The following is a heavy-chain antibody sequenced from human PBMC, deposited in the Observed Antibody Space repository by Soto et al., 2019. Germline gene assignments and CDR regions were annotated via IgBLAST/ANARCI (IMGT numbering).Heavy chain of an antibody. J-gene: IGHJ4*02. V-gene: IGHV3-30*18. D-gene: IGHD4-4*01. CDR1: GFTFSSYG. CDR3: AKADYSNYVIEY. Sequence: PGGSLRLSCAASGFTFSSYGMHWVRQAPGKGLEWVAVISYDGRNKYYADSVKGRFTISRDNSKNTLYLQMNSLRAEDTAVYYCAKADYSNYVIEYWGQGTLVTVSS. CDR2: ISYDGRNK.